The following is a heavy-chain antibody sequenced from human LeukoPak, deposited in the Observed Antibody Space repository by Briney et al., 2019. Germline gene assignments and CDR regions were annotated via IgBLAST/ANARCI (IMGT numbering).Heavy chain of an antibody. V-gene: IGHV3-15*04. CDR3: TLDDVGLAPDY. CDR2: IESKSDGGTT. J-gene: IGHJ4*02. CDR1: GFTFTDAW. Sequence: PGGSLRLSCAASGFTFTDAWMSWVRQAPGKGLEWVGRIESKSDGGTTYYAAPVKGRFTISRDDLKNTLYLQMNSLKTEDTAVYFCTLDDVGLAPDYWGQGTLVTVSS. D-gene: IGHD1-26*01.